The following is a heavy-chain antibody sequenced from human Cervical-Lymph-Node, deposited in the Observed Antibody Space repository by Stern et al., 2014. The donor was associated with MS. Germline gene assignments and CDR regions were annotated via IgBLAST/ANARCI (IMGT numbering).Heavy chain of an antibody. CDR3: ARGSAGAGAFFDY. V-gene: IGHV5-51*01. CDR1: GYTFSNSW. Sequence: VQLVQSGAEVKKPGESLKISCKGSGYTFSNSWIGWVRQMPGRGLEWMGSIYPGDSDTRYSPSFQGQITISADKSISTADLQWNSLKASDTAIFYCARGSAGAGAFFDYWGQGTLVTVSS. J-gene: IGHJ4*02. CDR2: IYPGDSDT. D-gene: IGHD2-8*02.